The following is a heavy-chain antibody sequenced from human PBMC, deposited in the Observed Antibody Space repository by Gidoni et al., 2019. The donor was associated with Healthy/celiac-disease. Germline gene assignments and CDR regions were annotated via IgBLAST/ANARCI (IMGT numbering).Heavy chain of an antibody. J-gene: IGHJ4*02. V-gene: IGHV4-39*01. CDR1: VGSISSSSCS. CDR2: IYYSGST. D-gene: IGHD2-21*01. Sequence: QLQLQESGPGLVKPSETLSLTCTVSVGSISSSSCSWGWFRQPPGKGLGWIGSIYYSGSTYYNPALKSRVTISVDTSKNQFSLKLSSVTAADTAVYYCARQGRIPFDYWGQGTLVTVSS. CDR3: ARQGRIPFDY.